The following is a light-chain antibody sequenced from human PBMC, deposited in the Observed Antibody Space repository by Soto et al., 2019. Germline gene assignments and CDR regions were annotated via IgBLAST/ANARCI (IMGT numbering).Light chain of an antibody. CDR2: DAS. CDR3: QQRSNSPSIT. Sequence: EIVLTQSPATLSLSPGERATLSCRASQSVSSDLAWYQQRPGQGPRLLIYDASNRATGIPARFSGSGSGTDFTLTISSLQPEDSEVYYCQQRSNSPSITFGQGTRLEIK. V-gene: IGKV3-11*01. CDR1: QSVSSD. J-gene: IGKJ5*01.